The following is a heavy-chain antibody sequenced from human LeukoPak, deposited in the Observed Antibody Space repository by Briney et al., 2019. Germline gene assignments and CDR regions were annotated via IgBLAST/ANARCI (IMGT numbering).Heavy chain of an antibody. CDR3: TRPDDYGDY. J-gene: IGHJ4*02. CDR2: IGSRANTYAT. V-gene: IGHV3-73*01. CDR1: GFTFSGSA. Sequence: GGSLRLSCAASGFTFSGSAIHWVRQASGKGLEWVGRIGSRANTYATAYAASVKGRFTISRDDSKNTAYLQMNSLKTEDTVLYYCTRPDDYGDYWGQGTLVTVSS.